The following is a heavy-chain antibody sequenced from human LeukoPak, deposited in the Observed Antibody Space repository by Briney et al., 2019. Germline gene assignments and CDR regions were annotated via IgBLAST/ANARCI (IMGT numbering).Heavy chain of an antibody. Sequence: GGSLRLSCAASGFTFDDYALHWVRQAPGKGLEWVSLISGDGGTTYSADSVKGRFTISRDNSKNSLYLQMNSLRTEDTALYYCARSLPDYFDYWGQGTLVTVSS. CDR1: GFTFDDYA. J-gene: IGHJ4*02. V-gene: IGHV3-43*02. CDR3: ARSLPDYFDY. CDR2: ISGDGGTT.